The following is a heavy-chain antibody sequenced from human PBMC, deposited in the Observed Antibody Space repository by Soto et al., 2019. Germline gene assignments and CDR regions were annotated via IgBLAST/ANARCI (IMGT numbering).Heavy chain of an antibody. CDR3: VSQRTTVPTQAYFDY. J-gene: IGHJ4*02. Sequence: SETLSLTCTVSGGSVTNSSSYWGWIRQSPGKGLEWIGSVYYRGRGYSKSSVKSRVTISVDTSKNRFSLSLNSVTASDTAVYFCVSQRTTVPTQAYFDYWGPGALVT. CDR2: VYYRGRG. CDR1: GGSVTNSSSY. V-gene: IGHV4-39*01. D-gene: IGHD4-17*01.